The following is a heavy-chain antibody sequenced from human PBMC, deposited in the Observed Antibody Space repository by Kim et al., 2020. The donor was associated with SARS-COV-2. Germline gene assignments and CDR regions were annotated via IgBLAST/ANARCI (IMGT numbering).Heavy chain of an antibody. CDR1: GYTLTELS. D-gene: IGHD2-8*01. CDR3: ATGHGVYAILDY. CDR2: FDPEDGET. V-gene: IGHV1-24*01. Sequence: ASVKVSCKVSGYTLTELSMHWVRQAPGKGLEWMGGFDPEDGETIYAQKFQGRVTMTEDTSTDTAYMELSSLRSEDTAVYYCATGHGVYAILDYWGQGTLVTVSS. J-gene: IGHJ4*02.